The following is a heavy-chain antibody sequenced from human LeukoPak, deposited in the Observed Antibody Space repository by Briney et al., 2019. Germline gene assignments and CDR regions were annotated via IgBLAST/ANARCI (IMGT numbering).Heavy chain of an antibody. CDR3: ARALRYRSSTSCSLAHYYYYMDV. J-gene: IGHJ6*03. CDR2: VNPNSGGT. V-gene: IGHV1-2*02. CDR1: GYTFTGYY. Sequence: GASVKVSCKASGYTFTGYYMHWVRQAPGQGLEWMGWVNPNSGGTNYAQKFQGRVTMTRDTSISTAYMELSRLRSDDTAVYYCARALRYRSSTSCSLAHYYYYMDVWGKGTTVTVSS. D-gene: IGHD2-2*01.